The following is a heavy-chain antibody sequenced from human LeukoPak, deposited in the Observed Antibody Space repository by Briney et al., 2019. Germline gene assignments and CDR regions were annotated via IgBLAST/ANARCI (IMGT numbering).Heavy chain of an antibody. J-gene: IGHJ4*02. CDR1: GFTFSNYA. V-gene: IGHV3-23*01. CDR3: AKGSSPFDY. D-gene: IGHD6-13*01. Sequence: GGSLRLSCAASGFTFSNYAMGWVRQAPGKGLEWVSAISANGGGTYYADSVKGRFTISRDNPKNTLYLQTNSLRAEDTAVYYCAKGSSPFDYWGQGTLVTVSS. CDR2: ISANGGGT.